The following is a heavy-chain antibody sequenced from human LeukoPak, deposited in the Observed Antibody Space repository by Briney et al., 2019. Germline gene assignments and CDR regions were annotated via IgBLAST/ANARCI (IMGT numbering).Heavy chain of an antibody. CDR2: IYYSGST. Sequence: SETLSLTCTVSGGSISSYYWSWIRQPPGKGLEWIGYIYYSGSTNYNSSLKSRVTISVDTSMNQFSLKLNSVTAADTAEYYCAGVNYLDYYYGIDVWGRGTTVTVSS. D-gene: IGHD1-7*01. V-gene: IGHV4-59*01. CDR1: GGSISSYY. CDR3: AGVNYLDYYYGIDV. J-gene: IGHJ6*02.